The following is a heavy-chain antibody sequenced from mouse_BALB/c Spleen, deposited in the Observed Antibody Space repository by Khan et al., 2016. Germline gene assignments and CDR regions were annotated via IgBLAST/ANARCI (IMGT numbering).Heavy chain of an antibody. Sequence: QVQLQQSGAELARPGASVKLSCKASGYTFTSYWMQWVKQRPGQGLEWIGAIYPGDGDTRYTQKFKGKATLTADKSSSTAYMQLSRLASEDSAVYFFARRNGYCSGYSWFAYLVQGALVTVSA. CDR1: GYTFTSYW. CDR2: IYPGDGDT. D-gene: IGHD3-1*01. J-gene: IGHJ3*01. V-gene: IGHV1-87*01. CDR3: ARRNGYCSGYSWFAY.